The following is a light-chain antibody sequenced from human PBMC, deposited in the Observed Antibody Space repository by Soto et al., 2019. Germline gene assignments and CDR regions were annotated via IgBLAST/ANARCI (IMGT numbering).Light chain of an antibody. CDR1: SGHSSYA. CDR2: VNSDGSH. V-gene: IGLV4-69*01. Sequence: QLVLTQSPSASASLGASVKLTCTLSSGHSSYAIAWHQQQPEKGPRYLMKVNSDGSHTKGDGIPDRFSGSSSGAERYLIISSLQSEDEADYYYQTWGTGINYVFGTGTKVTVL. J-gene: IGLJ1*01. CDR3: QTWGTGINYV.